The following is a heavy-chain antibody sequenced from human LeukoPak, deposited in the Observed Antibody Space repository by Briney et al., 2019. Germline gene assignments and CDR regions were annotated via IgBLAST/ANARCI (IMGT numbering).Heavy chain of an antibody. Sequence: ASVKVSCKASGYTFTGYYMNWVRQAPGQGLEWMGGIIPIFGTANYAQKFQGRVTITADESTSTAYMELSSLRSEDTAVYYCARVSDGYCSSTSCYYYYYMDVWGKGTTVTVSS. CDR3: ARVSDGYCSSTSCYYYYYMDV. J-gene: IGHJ6*03. D-gene: IGHD2-2*01. CDR2: IIPIFGTA. V-gene: IGHV1-69*13. CDR1: GYTFTGYY.